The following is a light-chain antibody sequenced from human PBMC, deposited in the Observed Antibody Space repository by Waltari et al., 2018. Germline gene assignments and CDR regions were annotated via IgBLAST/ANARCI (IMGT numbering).Light chain of an antibody. CDR2: QVS. CDR1: QSLVDSDGKTY. CDR3: VQGKILPWT. Sequence: DVVMTQTPLSLPVTPGQPASLSCRSSQSLVDSDGKTYLNWLQQKPGQPPRRLIYQVSRRDSGVPDRFSGNGTGTDFTLKISRVEAGDVGVYYCVQGKILPWTFGQGTKVEIK. V-gene: IGKV2-30*01. J-gene: IGKJ1*01.